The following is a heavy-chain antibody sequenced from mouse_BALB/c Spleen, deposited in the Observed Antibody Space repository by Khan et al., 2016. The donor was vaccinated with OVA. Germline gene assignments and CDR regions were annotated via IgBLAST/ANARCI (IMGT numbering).Heavy chain of an antibody. CDR1: GYSFTNYY. Sequence: VQLQQPGPELMKPGASVKISCKASGYSFTNYYIHWMMQSPGKSLEWIGYIDPFSGGTTYNQKFKGKATLTVDKSSSTAYIHLSNLTSEDSAVYYCSRHGFVAWFTYWGQGTLVTVSA. D-gene: IGHD2-2*01. CDR3: SRHGFVAWFTY. J-gene: IGHJ3*01. CDR2: IDPFSGGT. V-gene: IGHV1S135*01.